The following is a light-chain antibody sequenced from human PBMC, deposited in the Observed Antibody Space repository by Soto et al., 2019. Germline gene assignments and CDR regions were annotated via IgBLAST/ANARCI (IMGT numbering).Light chain of an antibody. Sequence: DIQMTQSPSSLSASVGDSVTITCRASQSISTYLNWYQQKPGKAPKLLIFAASTLQTGVPSRFCDRSSWIDFTLPTSGLQPEDFSTYHCQQRSGTGFFGPGTKVDVK. V-gene: IGKV1-39*01. CDR2: AAS. CDR1: QSISTY. CDR3: QQRSGTGF. J-gene: IGKJ3*01.